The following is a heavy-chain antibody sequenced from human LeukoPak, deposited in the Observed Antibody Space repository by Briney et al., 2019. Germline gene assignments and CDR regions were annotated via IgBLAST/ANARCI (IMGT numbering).Heavy chain of an antibody. Sequence: PGGSLRLSCAASGFIFSSYSMNWVRQPPGKGLEGVSYISSRGSSIYYADSVKGRFTISRDNAKNSLYLQMNSLRAEDTAVYYCATQVVGATPNDYWGQGTLVTVSS. CDR2: ISSRGSSI. J-gene: IGHJ4*02. CDR1: GFIFSSYS. D-gene: IGHD1-26*01. V-gene: IGHV3-48*04. CDR3: ATQVVGATPNDY.